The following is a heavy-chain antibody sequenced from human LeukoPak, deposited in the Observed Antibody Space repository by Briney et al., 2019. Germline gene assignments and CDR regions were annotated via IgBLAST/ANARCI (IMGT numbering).Heavy chain of an antibody. CDR2: INANSGDT. V-gene: IGHV1-2*02. Sequence: ASVKVSCKASGYTFTAYYIHWVRQAPGQGLEWMGWINANSGDTNYAQQFQGRLTMTRDRSISTVYMELSRLRTDDTAVYYCARDFSWGVDSWGQGTLVTVSS. J-gene: IGHJ4*02. D-gene: IGHD3-10*01. CDR1: GYTFTAYY. CDR3: ARDFSWGVDS.